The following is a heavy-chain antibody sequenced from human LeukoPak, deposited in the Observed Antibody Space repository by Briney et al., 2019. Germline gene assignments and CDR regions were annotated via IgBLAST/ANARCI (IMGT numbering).Heavy chain of an antibody. CDR3: ARHLCAIASGLDY. V-gene: IGHV4-39*01. D-gene: IGHD6-6*01. Sequence: SETLSLTCTVSRGSINSTIYYWGWLRPPPGKGLEWLGNIYYTGSTYFNPSLKGRVTISVDTSKNQFSLKLISVTAADAAVYYCARHLCAIASGLDYWGQGSLVTVSS. CDR2: IYYTGST. CDR1: RGSINSTIYY. J-gene: IGHJ4*02.